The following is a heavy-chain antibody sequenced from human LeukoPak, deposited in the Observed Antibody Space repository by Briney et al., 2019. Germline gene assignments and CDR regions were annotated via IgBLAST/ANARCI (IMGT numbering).Heavy chain of an antibody. CDR2: INPNSGGT. CDR1: GYTFTGYY. CDR3: ARDRFRNTIFGVVGSFDP. V-gene: IGHV1-2*02. J-gene: IGHJ5*02. D-gene: IGHD3-3*01. Sequence: ASVKVSCKASGYTFTGYYMHWVRQAPGQGLEWMGWINPNSGGTNYAQKFQGRVTMTRDTSISTAYMELSRLRSDDTAVYYCARDRFRNTIFGVVGSFDPWGQGTLVTVSS.